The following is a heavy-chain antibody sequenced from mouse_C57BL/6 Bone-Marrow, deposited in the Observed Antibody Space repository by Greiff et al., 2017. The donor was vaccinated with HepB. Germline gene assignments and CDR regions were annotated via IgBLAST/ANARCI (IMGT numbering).Heavy chain of an antibody. Sequence: VKLQESGAELARPGASVKLSCKASGYTFTSYGISWVKQRTGQGLEWIGEIYPRSGNTYYNEKFKGKATLTADKSSSTAYMELRSLTSEDSAVYFCADLLLRPSGFDYWGQGTTLTVSS. CDR2: IYPRSGNT. J-gene: IGHJ2*01. V-gene: IGHV1-81*01. D-gene: IGHD1-1*01. CDR1: GYTFTSYG. CDR3: ADLLLRPSGFDY.